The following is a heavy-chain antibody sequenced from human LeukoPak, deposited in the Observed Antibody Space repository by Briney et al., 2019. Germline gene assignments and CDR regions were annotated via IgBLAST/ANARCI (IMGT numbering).Heavy chain of an antibody. D-gene: IGHD1-26*01. V-gene: IGHV4-34*01. CDR2: INHSGST. CDR3: GGGSYTYYFDY. CDR1: GGSFSGHY. Sequence: PSETLSFTCAVYGGSFSGHYWSWIRQPPGKGLEWIGEINHSGSTNYNPSLKSRVTISVDTSKNQFSLKLSSVTAADTAVYYCGGGSYTYYFDYWGQGTLVTVSS. J-gene: IGHJ4*02.